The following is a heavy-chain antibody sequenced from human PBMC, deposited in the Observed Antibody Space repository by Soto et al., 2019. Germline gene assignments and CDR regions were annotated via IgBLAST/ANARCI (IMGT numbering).Heavy chain of an antibody. V-gene: IGHV4-34*01. J-gene: IGHJ5*02. Sequence: SETLSLTCAVYGGSFSGYYWSWIRQPPGKGLEWIGEIYHSGSTNYNPSLKSRVTISVDTSKNQFSLKLSSVTAADTAVYYCARGRRGSGTTRVAVIWFDPWGQGTLVTVSS. D-gene: IGHD3-10*01. CDR1: GGSFSGYY. CDR2: IYHSGST. CDR3: ARGRRGSGTTRVAVIWFDP.